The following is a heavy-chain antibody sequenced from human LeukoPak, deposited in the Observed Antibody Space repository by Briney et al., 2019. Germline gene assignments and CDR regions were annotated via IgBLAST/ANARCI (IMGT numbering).Heavy chain of an antibody. CDR3: TTDHAWAHFYDSRSYYFDY. V-gene: IGHV3-15*01. Sequence: PGGSLRLSCAASGFALSDAWMGWVRQTPGKGLEWLGRIKSKPDGGATDYTAPVEGRFTISRDDSKNILCLHLNSLKIEDTAVYFCTTDHAWAHFYDSRSYYFDYWGQGTLVTVSS. J-gene: IGHJ4*02. CDR2: IKSKPDGGAT. D-gene: IGHD3-22*01. CDR1: GFALSDAW.